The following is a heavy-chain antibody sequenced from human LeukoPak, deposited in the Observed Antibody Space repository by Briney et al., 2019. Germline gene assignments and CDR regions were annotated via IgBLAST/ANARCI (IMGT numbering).Heavy chain of an antibody. CDR2: ISAYNGNT. J-gene: IGHJ6*02. D-gene: IGHD4-23*01. CDR1: GYTFTSYG. Sequence: GASVKVSCKASGYTFTSYGISWVRQAPGQGLEWMGWISAYNGNTNYAQKLQGRVTMTTDTSTSTAYMELSSLRSEDTAVYYCARESSYGGYNYYYGMDVWGQGTTVTVSS. CDR3: ARESSYGGYNYYYGMDV. V-gene: IGHV1-18*01.